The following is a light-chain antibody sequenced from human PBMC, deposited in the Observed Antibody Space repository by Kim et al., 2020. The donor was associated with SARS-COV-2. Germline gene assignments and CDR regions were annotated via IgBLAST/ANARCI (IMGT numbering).Light chain of an antibody. J-gene: IGKJ2*01. V-gene: IGKV1-5*01. CDR3: QQYNSYSPYT. Sequence: ASVGDTVTITGRASQSISRWLAWYQQKLGKAPKLLIYDASTLESGVTSRFSGSGSGTEFTLTITSLQPDDFATYYCQQYNSYSPYTFGQGTKLEI. CDR1: QSISRW. CDR2: DAS.